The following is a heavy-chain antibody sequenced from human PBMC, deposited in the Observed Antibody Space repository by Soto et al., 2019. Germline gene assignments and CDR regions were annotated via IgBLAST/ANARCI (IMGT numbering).Heavy chain of an antibody. CDR2: VYYRGRS. Sequence: SETLSLTCTVSGGSVTNSSYYWGWIRQSPGKGLEWIGSVYYRGRSYSKSSVKSRVTISVDTSKNRFSLSLNSVTASDTAVYFCVSQRSTVPTQAYFDYWGPGALVTVSS. J-gene: IGHJ4*02. CDR3: VSQRSTVPTQAYFDY. D-gene: IGHD2-2*01. V-gene: IGHV4-39*01. CDR1: GGSVTNSSYY.